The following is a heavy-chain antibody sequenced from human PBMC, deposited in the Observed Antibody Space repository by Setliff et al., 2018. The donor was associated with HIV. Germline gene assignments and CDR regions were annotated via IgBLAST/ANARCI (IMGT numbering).Heavy chain of an antibody. D-gene: IGHD3-16*01. CDR2: TRNKANSYTT. Sequence: QSGGSLRLSCAASGFTFSDHYMDWVRQAPGKGLEWVGRTRNKANSYTTEYAASVKGRFTISRDDSKNSLYLQMNSLKTEDTAVYYCTTSDYDYVWGTTKGAFDIWGQGTMVTVSS. CDR1: GFTFSDHY. V-gene: IGHV3-72*01. J-gene: IGHJ3*02. CDR3: TTSDYDYVWGTTKGAFDI.